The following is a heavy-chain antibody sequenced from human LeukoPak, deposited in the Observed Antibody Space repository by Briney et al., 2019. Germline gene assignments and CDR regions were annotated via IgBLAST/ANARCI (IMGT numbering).Heavy chain of an antibody. CDR3: ARDWYDY. Sequence: GGSLRLSCAASEFTFSTYAMIWVRQAPGKGLEWVSVIGGSGSYTYYADSVKGRFTISRDNSKDTLYLQMNSLRAEDTAVYYCARDWYDYWGQGTLVTVSS. CDR2: IGGSGSYT. J-gene: IGHJ4*02. CDR1: EFTFSTYA. V-gene: IGHV3-23*01. D-gene: IGHD6-13*01.